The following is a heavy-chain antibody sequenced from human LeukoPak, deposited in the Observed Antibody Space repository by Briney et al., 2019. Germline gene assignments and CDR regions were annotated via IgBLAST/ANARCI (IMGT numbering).Heavy chain of an antibody. J-gene: IGHJ4*02. CDR2: INSDETST. CDR3: ATSTYCSGGSCYSRTFQY. V-gene: IGHV3-74*01. Sequence: GGSLRLSCAASGFTFSSYWMHWVRQAPGKGLVWVSRINSDETSTSYADSVKGRFTISRDNAQKTLYLQMNSLRAEDTAVYYCATSTYCSGGSCYSRTFQYWGQGTLVAVSS. D-gene: IGHD2-15*01. CDR1: GFTFSSYW.